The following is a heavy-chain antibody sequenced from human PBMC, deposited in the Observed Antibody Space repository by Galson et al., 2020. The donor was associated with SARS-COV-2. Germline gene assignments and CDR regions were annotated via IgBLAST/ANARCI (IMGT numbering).Heavy chain of an antibody. Sequence: ESLKISCAASEFIVSNNYMNWVRQAPGKGLEWVSVIYSGGTTYYADSVRGRFTVSRDNSKNTLYLQMNNLRDEDTAVYYCAREANHYAMDVWGQGTTVTVSS. CDR3: AREANHYAMDV. J-gene: IGHJ6*02. CDR2: IYSGGTT. V-gene: IGHV3-53*01. CDR1: EFIVSNNY.